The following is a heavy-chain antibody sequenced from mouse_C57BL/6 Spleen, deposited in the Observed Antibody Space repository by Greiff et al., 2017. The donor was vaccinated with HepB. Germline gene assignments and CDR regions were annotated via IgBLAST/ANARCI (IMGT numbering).Heavy chain of an antibody. J-gene: IGHJ4*01. CDR2: IDPETGGT. V-gene: IGHV1-15*01. CDR3: TRFNSHYYAMDY. Sequence: QVQLKESGAELVRPGASVTLSCKASGYTFTDYEMHWVKQTPVHGLEWIGAIDPETGGTAYNQKFKGKAILTADKSSSTAYMELRSLTSEDSAVYYCTRFNSHYYAMDYWGQGTSVTVSS. D-gene: IGHD4-1*02. CDR1: GYTFTDYE.